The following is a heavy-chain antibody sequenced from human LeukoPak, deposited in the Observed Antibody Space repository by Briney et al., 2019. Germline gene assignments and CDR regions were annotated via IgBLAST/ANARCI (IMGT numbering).Heavy chain of an antibody. CDR2: ISYNSGSI. D-gene: IGHD5-18*01. V-gene: IGHV3-9*01. Sequence: PGGSLRLSCAASGFTFDDYAMHWVRQAPGKGLELVSGISYNSGSINYAESVKGRFTISRDNAKNSLYLQMNSLTVEDTALYYCAKVGPVSSYGFGFFNYWGRGTLVTVAS. CDR3: AKVGPVSSYGFGFFNY. CDR1: GFTFDDYA. J-gene: IGHJ4*02.